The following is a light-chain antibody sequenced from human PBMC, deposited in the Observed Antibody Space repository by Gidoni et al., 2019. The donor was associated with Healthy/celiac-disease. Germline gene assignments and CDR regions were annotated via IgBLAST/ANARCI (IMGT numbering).Light chain of an antibody. Sequence: EIVLTQSPGTLSLSPGERATLSCRASQSVSSDYLAWYQQKPGQAPRLLIYGASSRATGIPDRFSGSESGTDFTLSISRLEPEDFAVYYCQQYGSSPGTFGQGTKVEIK. CDR3: QQYGSSPGT. V-gene: IGKV3-20*01. J-gene: IGKJ1*01. CDR2: GAS. CDR1: QSVSSDY.